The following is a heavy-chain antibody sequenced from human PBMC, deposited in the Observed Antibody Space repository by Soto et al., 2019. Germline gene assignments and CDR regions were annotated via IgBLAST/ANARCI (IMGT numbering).Heavy chain of an antibody. CDR1: GFTFSNYW. J-gene: IGHJ3*01. Sequence: GGSLRLSCAASGFTFSNYWMHWVRQAPGKGLVWVSYISDSGDRTYYADSVKGRFTISRDRSKNTVSLQMDSLRAEDTAVYYCAKDRGIIVKAGDAFDVWGQGTKVTVSS. CDR2: ISDSGDRT. D-gene: IGHD3-16*02. CDR3: AKDRGIIVKAGDAFDV. V-gene: IGHV3-23*01.